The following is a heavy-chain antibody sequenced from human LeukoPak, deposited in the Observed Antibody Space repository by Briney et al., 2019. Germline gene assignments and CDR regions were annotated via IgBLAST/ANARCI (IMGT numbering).Heavy chain of an antibody. D-gene: IGHD3-22*01. Sequence: SETLSLTCTVSGGSISSYYWSWIRQPPGKGLEWIGYIYYSGSTNYNPSLKSRVTISVDTSKNQFSLKLSSATAADTAVYYCARVYYYDSSGPSSYFDYWGQGTLVTVSS. CDR1: GGSISSYY. CDR3: ARVYYYDSSGPSSYFDY. CDR2: IYYSGST. V-gene: IGHV4-59*01. J-gene: IGHJ4*02.